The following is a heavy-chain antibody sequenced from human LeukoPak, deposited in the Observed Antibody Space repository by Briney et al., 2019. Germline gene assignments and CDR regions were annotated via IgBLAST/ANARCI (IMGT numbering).Heavy chain of an antibody. CDR2: IDQDGSDK. Sequence: GGSLRPSCAASGFTLSDFWMSWVRQAAGHGLEWVANIDQDGSDKNYVGSVKGRFTISRDDAKNTLFPQMNSLRSEDPAVYYCARESTEDRPGSWGQGTLVTVSS. V-gene: IGHV3-7*01. CDR1: GFTLSDFW. J-gene: IGHJ5*02. D-gene: IGHD5/OR15-5a*01. CDR3: ARESTEDRPGS.